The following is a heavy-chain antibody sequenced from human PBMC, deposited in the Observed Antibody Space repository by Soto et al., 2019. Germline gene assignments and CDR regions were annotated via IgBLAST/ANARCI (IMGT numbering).Heavy chain of an antibody. Sequence: SVKVSCKASGGTFSSYAISWVRQAPGQGLEWRGGIIPIFGTANYAQKFQGRVTITADESTSTAYMELSSLRSEDTAVYYCARGDGCSSTSCKTLNYYYYGMDVWGQ. J-gene: IGHJ6*02. CDR3: ARGDGCSSTSCKTLNYYYYGMDV. CDR1: GGTFSSYA. D-gene: IGHD2-2*01. V-gene: IGHV1-69*13. CDR2: IIPIFGTA.